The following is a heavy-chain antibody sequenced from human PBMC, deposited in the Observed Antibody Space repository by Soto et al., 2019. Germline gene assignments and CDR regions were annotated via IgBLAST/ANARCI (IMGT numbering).Heavy chain of an antibody. Sequence: EVQLVESGGGLLKPGGSLRLSCAASGFTFSNAWMNWVRQAPGKGLEWVGRIKDKTEGESTDYAAPVKVRFSISRDDSENTLYLQMNSLRTDDTAVYYCTTAAKIGWYHGDYGGQGTLVTVSS. CDR3: TTAAKIGWYHGDY. CDR2: IKDKTEGEST. V-gene: IGHV3-15*01. CDR1: GFTFSNAW. D-gene: IGHD6-19*01. J-gene: IGHJ4*02.